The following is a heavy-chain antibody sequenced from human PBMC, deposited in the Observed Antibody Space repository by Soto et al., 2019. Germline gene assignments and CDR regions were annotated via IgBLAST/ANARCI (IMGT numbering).Heavy chain of an antibody. Sequence: GSLRLSCAASGFTFSSYGMHWVRQAPGKGLEWVAVISYDGSNKYYADSVKGRFTISRDNSKNTLYLQMNSLRAEDTAVYYCAKASMITFGGVIVSLGMDVWGQGTTVTVSS. CDR3: AKASMITFGGVIVSLGMDV. CDR2: ISYDGSNK. D-gene: IGHD3-16*02. J-gene: IGHJ6*02. CDR1: GFTFSSYG. V-gene: IGHV3-30*18.